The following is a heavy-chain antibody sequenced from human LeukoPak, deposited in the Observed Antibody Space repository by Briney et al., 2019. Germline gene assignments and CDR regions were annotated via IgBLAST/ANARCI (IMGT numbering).Heavy chain of an antibody. CDR3: ARVRGDSSGWRFDS. D-gene: IGHD6-19*01. V-gene: IGHV4-39*01. CDR2: INDSGST. Sequence: SETLSLTCTVSGGSISSRSYYWGWIRQPPGKGLEWIGTINDSGSTWYNSSLKSRLTISVDTSKNQLSLKLTSVTAADTAVYYCARVRGDSSGWRFDSWGQGTLVTVSS. CDR1: GGSISSRSYY. J-gene: IGHJ4*02.